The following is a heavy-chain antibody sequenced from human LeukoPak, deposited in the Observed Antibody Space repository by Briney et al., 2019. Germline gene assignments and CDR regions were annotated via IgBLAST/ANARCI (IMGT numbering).Heavy chain of an antibody. CDR3: AREIAAAGTLYSDY. Sequence: GGSLRLPCAASGFTFSSNYMSWVRQAPGKGLEWVSVIYSGGSTYYADSVKGRFTISRDNSKNTLYLQMNSLRAEDTAVYYCAREIAAAGTLYSDYWGQGTLVTVSS. V-gene: IGHV3-66*01. J-gene: IGHJ4*02. CDR2: IYSGGST. D-gene: IGHD6-13*01. CDR1: GFTFSSNY.